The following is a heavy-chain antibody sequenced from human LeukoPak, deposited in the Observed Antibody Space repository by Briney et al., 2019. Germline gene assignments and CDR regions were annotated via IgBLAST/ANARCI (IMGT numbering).Heavy chain of an antibody. CDR3: ARGDDFSGDH. Sequence: PGGSLRLSCATFGFTFSKFLMSWVRQVPGRGLEWVANIHPEGNEKYHVESVEGRFTISRDNTRDLLFLQMNGLRVEDTAVYYCARGDDFSGDHWGQGTLVTVSS. V-gene: IGHV3-7*04. D-gene: IGHD1-1*01. CDR2: IHPEGNEK. J-gene: IGHJ4*02. CDR1: GFTFSKFL.